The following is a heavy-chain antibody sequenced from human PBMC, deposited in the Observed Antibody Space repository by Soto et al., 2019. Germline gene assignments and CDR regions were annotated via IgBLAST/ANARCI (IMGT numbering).Heavy chain of an antibody. D-gene: IGHD3-10*01. Sequence: GGSLRLSCSTSGFTFSSYAMPWVPQATGKGLEYVSAISSNGGSTYYADSVKGRFTISRDNSKNTPYLQMSSQGAEDTAVYYCVKEVGSGIFGCLPFEHWGQGTLVTVSS. V-gene: IGHV3-64D*08. CDR2: ISSNGGST. CDR3: VKEVGSGIFGCLPFEH. J-gene: IGHJ1*01. CDR1: GFTFSSYA.